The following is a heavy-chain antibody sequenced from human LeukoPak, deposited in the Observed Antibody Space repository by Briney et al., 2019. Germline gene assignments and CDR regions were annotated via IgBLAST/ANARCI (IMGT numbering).Heavy chain of an antibody. Sequence: SETLSLTCTVSGGSISSYYWSWIRQPPGKGLEWIGYMYYRGNTNYNPSLKSRVTISIDTPNNQFSLKLSSVTAADTAVYYCAREDYYGTNFDYWGQGTLVTVSS. CDR3: AREDYYGTNFDY. CDR2: MYYRGNT. J-gene: IGHJ4*02. D-gene: IGHD3-10*01. CDR1: GGSISSYY. V-gene: IGHV4-59*12.